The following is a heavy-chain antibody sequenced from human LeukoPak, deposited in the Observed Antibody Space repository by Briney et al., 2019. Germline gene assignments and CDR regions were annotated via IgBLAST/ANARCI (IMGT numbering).Heavy chain of an antibody. CDR1: GYTFTDYY. J-gene: IGHJ4*02. V-gene: IGHV1-2*02. Sequence: ASVKVSCKASGYTFTDYYMHWVRQAPGQGLEWMGWINPKSGDARYAQKFQGRVTMTRDTSITTAYMDLSSLRSDDTAVYYCAREWDYYAFWGQGTLVTVSS. CDR3: AREWDYYAF. CDR2: INPKSGDA.